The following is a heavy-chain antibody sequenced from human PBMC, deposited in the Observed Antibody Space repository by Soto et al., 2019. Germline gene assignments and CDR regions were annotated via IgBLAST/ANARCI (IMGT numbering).Heavy chain of an antibody. CDR1: GGSISSSSYY. V-gene: IGHV4-39*02. CDR3: AREQYYYGSGSYYNPRGYFDY. D-gene: IGHD3-10*01. CDR2: IYYSGST. Sequence: SETLSLTCTVSGGSISSSSYYWGWIRQPPGKGREWIGSIYYSGSTYYDPSLKSRVTISVDTSKNQFSLKLSSVTAADTAVYYCAREQYYYGSGSYYNPRGYFDYWGQGTLVTVSS. J-gene: IGHJ4*02.